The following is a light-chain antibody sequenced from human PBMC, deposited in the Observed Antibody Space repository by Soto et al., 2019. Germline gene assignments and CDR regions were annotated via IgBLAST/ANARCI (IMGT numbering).Light chain of an antibody. CDR2: AAS. CDR1: QDISNY. CDR3: QQYDDLPFT. V-gene: IGKV1-33*01. Sequence: DIQMAQSPPSLSASVGDRVTITCQASQDISNYLNWYQHKPGKAPKLLLYAASNLETGVPSRFSGSGSGTDFTFTISNLQPEDIATYYCQQYDDLPFTFGPGTKVDI. J-gene: IGKJ3*01.